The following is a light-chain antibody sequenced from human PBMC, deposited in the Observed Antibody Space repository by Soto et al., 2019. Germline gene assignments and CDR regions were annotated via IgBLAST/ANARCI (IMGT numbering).Light chain of an antibody. CDR2: SNN. J-gene: IGLJ2*01. CDR3: ASWDDRLGAVI. Sequence: QSVLTQPPSASGTPGQRVTISCSGSYSNIGGTNYAYWYQQLPGAAPKLLMHSNNLRPSGVPERISGSKFGTAASLAISGLRSEDEAVYYSASWDDRLGAVIFGGGTKVTVL. CDR1: YSNIGGTNY. V-gene: IGLV1-47*02.